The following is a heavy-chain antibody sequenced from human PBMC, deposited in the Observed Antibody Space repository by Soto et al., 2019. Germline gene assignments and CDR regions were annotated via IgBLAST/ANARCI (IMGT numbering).Heavy chain of an antibody. J-gene: IGHJ5*02. D-gene: IGHD2-8*02. CDR1: GGTFSSYA. CDR3: ARPKEQYSWYNWFDP. V-gene: IGHV1-69*12. Sequence: QVQLVQSGAEVKKPGSSVKVSCKASGGTFSSYAISWVRQAPGQGLEWMGGIIPIFGTANYAQKFQGRVTITADETTSTADMELSSLRSEDTGVYYCARPKEQYSWYNWFDPWGQGTLVTVSS. CDR2: IIPIFGTA.